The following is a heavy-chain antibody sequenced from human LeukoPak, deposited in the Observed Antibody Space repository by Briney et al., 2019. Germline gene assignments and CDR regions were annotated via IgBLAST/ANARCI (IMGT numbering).Heavy chain of an antibody. CDR2: INPDSGGT. D-gene: IGHD2/OR15-2a*01. CDR1: GYTFTSCY. V-gene: IGHV1-2*02. Sequence: GASVKVSCKASGYTFTSCYMHWVRQAPGQGLEWMGWINPDSGGTNNAQKFQGRVTMTRDTSISTAYMELSRLRSDDTAVYYCARTFYDTLDSDAFDFWGQGTMVIVSS. J-gene: IGHJ3*01. CDR3: ARTFYDTLDSDAFDF.